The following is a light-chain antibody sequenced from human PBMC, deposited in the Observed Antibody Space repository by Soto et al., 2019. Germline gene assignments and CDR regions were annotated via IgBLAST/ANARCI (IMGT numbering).Light chain of an antibody. Sequence: QSALTQPASVSGSPGQSITISCTGTSSDVGAYNSVAWYQHNPGKAPKLMIYDVSNRPSGVSSRFSGSKSGNTASLSISGFQAEDEADYYCSSYTCSSTLVFGTGTKLTVL. J-gene: IGLJ1*01. CDR2: DVS. V-gene: IGLV2-14*01. CDR1: SSDVGAYNS. CDR3: SSYTCSSTLV.